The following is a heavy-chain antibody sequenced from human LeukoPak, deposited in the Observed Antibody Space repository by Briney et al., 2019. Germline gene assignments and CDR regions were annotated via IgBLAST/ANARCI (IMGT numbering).Heavy chain of an antibody. Sequence: PGGSLRLSCAASGFTFSNYWMSWVRQAPGKGLEWVANIKQDGSEKYYVDSVKGRFTISRDNAKNSLYLQMNSLRAEDTAVYYCAGTGGYYDSSGYSSGEFDYWGQGTLVTVSS. J-gene: IGHJ4*02. V-gene: IGHV3-7*01. D-gene: IGHD3-22*01. CDR1: GFTFSNYW. CDR3: AGTGGYYDSSGYSSGEFDY. CDR2: IKQDGSEK.